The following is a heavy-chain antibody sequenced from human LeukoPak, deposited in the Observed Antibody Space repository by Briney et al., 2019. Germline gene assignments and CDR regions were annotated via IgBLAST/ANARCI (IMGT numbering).Heavy chain of an antibody. CDR2: IYYSGST. V-gene: IGHV4-39*07. J-gene: IGHJ4*02. Sequence: SETLSLTRTVSGGSISSSHYYWGWIRQPPGKGLEWIGSIYYSGSTYYNPSLKSRVTISVDTSKNQFSLKLSSVTAADTAVYYCARDTKTTATFDYWGQGTLVTVSS. CDR3: ARDTKTTATFDY. CDR1: GGSISSSHYY. D-gene: IGHD1-14*01.